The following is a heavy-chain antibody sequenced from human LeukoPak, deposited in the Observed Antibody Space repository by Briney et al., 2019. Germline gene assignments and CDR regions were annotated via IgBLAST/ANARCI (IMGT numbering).Heavy chain of an antibody. J-gene: IGHJ4*02. CDR1: GSTFPSYA. CDR3: AKDFLRYYYDSSGFDY. CDR2: ISYDGSNK. D-gene: IGHD3-22*01. Sequence: GGSLRLSCVASGSTFPSYAMSWVRQAPGKGLEWVAVISYDGSNKYYADSVKGRFTISRDNSKNTLYLQMNSLRAEDTAVYYCAKDFLRYYYDSSGFDYWGQGTLVTVSS. V-gene: IGHV3-30*18.